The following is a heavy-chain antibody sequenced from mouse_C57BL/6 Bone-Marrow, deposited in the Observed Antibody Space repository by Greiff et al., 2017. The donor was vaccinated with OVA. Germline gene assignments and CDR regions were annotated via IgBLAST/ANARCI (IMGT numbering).Heavy chain of an antibody. CDR1: GYTFTSYW. Sequence: VQLQQSGAELVKPGASVKLSCKASGYTFTSYWMQWVKQRPGQGLEWIGEIDPSDSYTNYNQKFKGKATLTVDTSSSTAYMQLSSLTSEDSAVYYCAREGWLRRPYWGQGTLVTVSA. D-gene: IGHD2-2*01. CDR3: AREGWLRRPY. V-gene: IGHV1-50*01. J-gene: IGHJ3*01. CDR2: IDPSDSYT.